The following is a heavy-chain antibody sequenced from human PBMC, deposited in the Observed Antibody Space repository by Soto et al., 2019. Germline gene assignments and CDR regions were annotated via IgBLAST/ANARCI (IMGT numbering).Heavy chain of an antibody. V-gene: IGHV1-69*01. CDR1: GDTFSTYA. J-gene: IGHJ4*02. CDR3: ARGFSSSWGYFHY. Sequence: QVRLVQSGAEVKKPGSSVNVSCEASGDTFSTYAISWVRQAPGQGLEWMGGILPIANTANYAQKFQGRVTITEDESTSTVYMELSSLTSEDTAVYYCARGFSSSWGYFHYWGQGTLVTVSS. D-gene: IGHD6-13*01. CDR2: ILPIANTA.